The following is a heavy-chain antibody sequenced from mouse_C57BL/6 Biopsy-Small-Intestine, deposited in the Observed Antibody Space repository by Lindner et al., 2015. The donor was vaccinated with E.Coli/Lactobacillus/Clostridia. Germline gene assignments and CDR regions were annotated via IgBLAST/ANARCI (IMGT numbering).Heavy chain of an antibody. D-gene: IGHD2-3*01. Sequence: VQLQESGPGLVAPSQSLSITRTVSGFSLTSYAISWVRQPPGKGLEWLGVIWTGGGTNYNSALKSRLSISKDNSKSQVFLKMNSLQTDDTARYYCARIYDGYYVEFDYAMDYWGQGTSVTVSS. CDR1: GFSLTSYA. CDR3: ARIYDGYYVEFDYAMDY. J-gene: IGHJ4*01. V-gene: IGHV2-9-1*01. CDR2: IWTGGGT.